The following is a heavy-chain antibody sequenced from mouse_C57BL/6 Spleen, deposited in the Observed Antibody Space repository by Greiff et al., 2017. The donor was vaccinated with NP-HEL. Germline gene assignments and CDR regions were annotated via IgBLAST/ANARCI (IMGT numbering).Heavy chain of an antibody. CDR2: ISSGSSTI. J-gene: IGHJ3*01. V-gene: IGHV5-17*01. CDR1: GFTFSDYG. CDR3: ARSNWFAY. Sequence: DVKLVESGGGLVKPGGSLKLSCAASGFTFSDYGMHWVRQAPEKGLEWVAYISSGSSTIYYADTVKGRFTISRDNAKTTLCLQMTSLRSEDTAMYYCARSNWFAYWGQGTLVTVSA.